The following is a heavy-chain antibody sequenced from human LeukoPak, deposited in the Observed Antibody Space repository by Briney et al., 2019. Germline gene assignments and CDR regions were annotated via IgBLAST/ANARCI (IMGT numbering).Heavy chain of an antibody. J-gene: IGHJ4*02. CDR1: GGSISSAYY. CDR2: LHHSGST. V-gene: IGHV4-38-2*02. CDR3: ARGFRGDNFDY. D-gene: IGHD7-27*01. Sequence: SETLSLTCTVSGGSISSAYYWGWIRQPPGKGLEWIGTLHHSGSTSYNPSLKSRVTMSVDTSKNQFSLKLSSVTAADTAVYYCARGFRGDNFDYWGQGTLVTVSS.